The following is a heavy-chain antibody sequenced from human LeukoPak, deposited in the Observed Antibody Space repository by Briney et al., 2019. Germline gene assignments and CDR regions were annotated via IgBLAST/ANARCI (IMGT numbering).Heavy chain of an antibody. J-gene: IGHJ6*02. CDR3: ARDLEYSWMVTSHYYYGMDV. V-gene: IGHV1-8*01. CDR1: GYTFTSYY. Sequence: VASVKVSCKASGYTFTSYYINWVRQATGQGLEWMGWMNPNSGNTGYAQKFQGRVTMTRNTSISTAYMELSSLRSEDTAVYYCARDLEYSWMVTSHYYYGMDVWGQGTTVTVSS. D-gene: IGHD1-1*01. CDR2: MNPNSGNT.